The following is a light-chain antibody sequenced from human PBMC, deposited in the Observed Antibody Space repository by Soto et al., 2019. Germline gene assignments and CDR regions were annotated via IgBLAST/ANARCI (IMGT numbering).Light chain of an antibody. V-gene: IGKV1-39*01. CDR3: QQTCSSPWT. J-gene: IGKJ1*01. CDR1: QGISDS. Sequence: DIRITQSPAALSASVGDTVTITCRASQGISDSLSWCQHKPGEAPQLLIYTASRLQGGLPWRFSGAGSRTDFSPTISGLQAEDAANYYRQQTCSSPWTFGQGTKVDIK. CDR2: TAS.